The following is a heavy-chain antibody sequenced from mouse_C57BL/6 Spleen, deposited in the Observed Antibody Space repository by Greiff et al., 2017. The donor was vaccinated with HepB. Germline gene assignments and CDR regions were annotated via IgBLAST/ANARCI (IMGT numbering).Heavy chain of an antibody. V-gene: IGHV3-6*01. D-gene: IGHD2-3*01. CDR1: GYSITSGYY. Sequence: EVQLQQSGPGLVKPSQSLSLTCSVTGYSITSGYYWNWIRQFPGNKLEWMGYISYDGSNNYNPSLKNRISITRDTSKNQFFLKLNSVTTEDTATYYCARGYDYAMDYWGQETSVTVSS. CDR2: ISYDGSN. J-gene: IGHJ4*01. CDR3: ARGYDYAMDY.